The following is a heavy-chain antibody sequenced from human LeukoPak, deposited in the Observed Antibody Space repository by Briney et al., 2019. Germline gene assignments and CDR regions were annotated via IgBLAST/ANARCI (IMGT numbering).Heavy chain of an antibody. Sequence: GGSLRLSCAASGFTFSTYAMHWVRQAPGKGLELVAVVSNDAYNKYYADSVKGRFTISRDNSRNTLYLQMNSLRPDDTALYYCARDFSGAFRIDFWGQGALVSVSS. CDR3: ARDFSGAFRIDF. J-gene: IGHJ4*02. CDR1: GFTFSTYA. V-gene: IGHV3-30-3*01. CDR2: VSNDAYNK. D-gene: IGHD4/OR15-4a*01.